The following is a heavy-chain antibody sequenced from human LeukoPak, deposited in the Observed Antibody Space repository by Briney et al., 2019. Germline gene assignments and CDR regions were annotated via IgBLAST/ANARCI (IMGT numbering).Heavy chain of an antibody. D-gene: IGHD2-2*01. Sequence: ASVKVSCKVSGYTLTELSMHWVRQAPGKGLERMGGFDPEDGETIYAQKFQGRVTMTEDTSTDTAYMELSSLRSEDTAVYYCATAPPYQLLSYYFDYWGQGTLVTVSS. CDR3: ATAPPYQLLSYYFDY. J-gene: IGHJ4*02. V-gene: IGHV1-24*01. CDR2: FDPEDGET. CDR1: GYTLTELS.